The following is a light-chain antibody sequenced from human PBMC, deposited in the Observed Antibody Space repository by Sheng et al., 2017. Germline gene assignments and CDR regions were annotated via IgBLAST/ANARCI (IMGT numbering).Light chain of an antibody. CDR3: QQHLT. CDR2: GAS. J-gene: IGKJ3*01. Sequence: EIVLTQSPGTLPLSPGERATLSCRASQTVARNFLAWYQHRPGQAPRLLIYGASTRATGIPDRFSGSMSGTEFTLTISRLEPGDFAVYYCQQHLTFGPGTKVDIK. V-gene: IGKV3-20*01. CDR1: QTVARNF.